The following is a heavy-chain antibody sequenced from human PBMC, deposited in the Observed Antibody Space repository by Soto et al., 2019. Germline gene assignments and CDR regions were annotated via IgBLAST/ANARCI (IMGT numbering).Heavy chain of an antibody. V-gene: IGHV4-34*01. CDR1: GGSFSGYY. CDR3: ARGRGGVQH. D-gene: IGHD3-10*01. J-gene: IGHJ1*01. Sequence: SETLSLTCAVYGGSFSGYYCSWIRQPPGKGPEWIGELNDSGSTNYNASLKSRVSISVDTSKNQFSLKLSSVTAADTAVYYCARGRGGVQHWGQGTLVTVSS. CDR2: LNDSGST.